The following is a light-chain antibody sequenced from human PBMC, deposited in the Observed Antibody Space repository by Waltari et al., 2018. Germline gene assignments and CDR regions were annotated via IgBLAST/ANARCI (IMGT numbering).Light chain of an antibody. CDR2: SNN. J-gene: IGLJ1*01. CDR3: SAWDDSLNAYV. Sequence: QSVLTQPPSASGTPGQRVTIPCSGSTSHVGSNTVHWYHHLPGTAPKLLIYSNNQRPSGVPDRFSGSKSGTSASLAISGLQSEDEAEYYCSAWDDSLNAYVFGSGTKVTVL. V-gene: IGLV1-44*01. CDR1: TSHVGSNT.